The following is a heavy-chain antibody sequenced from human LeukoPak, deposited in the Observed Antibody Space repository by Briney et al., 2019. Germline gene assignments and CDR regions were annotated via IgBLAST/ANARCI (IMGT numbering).Heavy chain of an antibody. CDR3: ARVTGYMIEDYFDY. D-gene: IGHD3-22*01. CDR1: GGSFSGYY. V-gene: IGHV4-34*01. Sequence: SETLSLTCAVYGGSFSGYYWSWIRQPPGKGLEWIGEINHSGSTNYNPSLKSRVTISVDTSTNQFSLRLSSVTAADTAVYYCARVTGYMIEDYFDYWGQGTLVTVSS. CDR2: INHSGST. J-gene: IGHJ4*02.